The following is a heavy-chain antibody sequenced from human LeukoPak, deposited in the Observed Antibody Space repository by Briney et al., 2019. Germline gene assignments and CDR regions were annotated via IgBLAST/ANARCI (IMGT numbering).Heavy chain of an antibody. CDR3: ARGSHITMVRGVFYFDY. Sequence: GGSLRLSCAASGFTFSSYSMNWVRQAPGKGLEGVSYISSSSSTIYYADSVKGRFTISRDNAKNSLYLQMNSLRAEDTAVYYWARGSHITMVRGVFYFDYWGQGTLVTVSS. D-gene: IGHD3-10*01. J-gene: IGHJ4*02. CDR1: GFTFSSYS. V-gene: IGHV3-48*01. CDR2: ISSSSSTI.